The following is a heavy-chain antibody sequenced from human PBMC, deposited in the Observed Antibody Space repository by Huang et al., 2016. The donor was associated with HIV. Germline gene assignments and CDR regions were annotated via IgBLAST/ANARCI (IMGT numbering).Heavy chain of an antibody. V-gene: IGHV7-4-1*02. CDR2: INTNIGHP. J-gene: IGHJ4*02. CDR1: GYTFTRYA. CDR3: VLDPVPAVPPSYVSHN. D-gene: IGHD2-2*01. Sequence: QVQLVQSASALKRPGASVRISCKTSGYTFTRYAMNWVRQAPGQGLEWMGWINTNIGHPTYAQGFTGRFVFSLDTSVSTAYLQISNLKTEDTAVYYCVLDPVPAVPPSYVSHNWGQGTLVTVSS.